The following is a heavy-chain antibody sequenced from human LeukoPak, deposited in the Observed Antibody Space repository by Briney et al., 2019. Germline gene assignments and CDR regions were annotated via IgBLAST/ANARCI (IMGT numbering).Heavy chain of an antibody. CDR1: GFTFSDHY. D-gene: IGHD3-22*01. CDR3: ARAYDSSGYYYFFDY. CDR2: TRNKANSYTT. V-gene: IGHV3-72*01. J-gene: IGHJ4*02. Sequence: PGGSLRLSCAASGFTFSDHYMDWVRQAPGKGLEWAGRTRNKANSYTTEYAASVKGRFTISRDDSKNSLYLQMNSLKTEDTAVYYCARAYDSSGYYYFFDYWGQGTLVTVSS.